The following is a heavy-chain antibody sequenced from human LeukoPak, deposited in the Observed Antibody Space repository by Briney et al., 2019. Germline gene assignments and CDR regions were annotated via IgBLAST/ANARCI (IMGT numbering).Heavy chain of an antibody. D-gene: IGHD2-15*01. CDR1: GFTFSSYA. CDR3: AKDLYCSGGSCHDLSDY. J-gene: IGHJ4*02. CDR2: ISGSGGGT. V-gene: IGHV3-23*01. Sequence: GGSLRLSCAASGFTFSSYAMRWVRQAPGKGLEWVSTISGSGGGTYYADSVKGRFTISRDNSKNTLYLQMNSLGAEDTAVYYCAKDLYCSGGSCHDLSDYWGQGTLVTVSS.